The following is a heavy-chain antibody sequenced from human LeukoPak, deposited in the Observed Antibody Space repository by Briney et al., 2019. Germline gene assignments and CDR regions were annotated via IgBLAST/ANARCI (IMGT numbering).Heavy chain of an antibody. CDR2: ISSSSSYI. D-gene: IGHD6-19*01. CDR3: ASLSTGYSSGWYNNFDY. CDR1: GFTFSSCS. V-gene: IGHV3-21*01. J-gene: IGHJ4*02. Sequence: GGSLRLSCAASGFTFSSCSMNWVRQAPGKGLEWVSSISSSSSYIYYADSVKGRFTISRDNAGNSLYLQMNSLRAEDTAVYYCASLSTGYSSGWYNNFDYWGQGTLVTVSS.